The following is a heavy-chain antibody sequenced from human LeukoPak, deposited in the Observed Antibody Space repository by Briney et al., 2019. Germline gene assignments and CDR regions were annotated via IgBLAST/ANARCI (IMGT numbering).Heavy chain of an antibody. J-gene: IGHJ5*02. V-gene: IGHV3-23*01. CDR3: AKDRPPARPFDP. Sequence: SGGSLRLSCAASGFTFSSYSMNWVRQAPGKGLEWVSAISGSGGSTYYADSVKGRFTISRDNSKNTLYLQMNSLRAEDTAVYYCAKDRPPARPFDPWGRGTLVTVSS. CDR1: GFTFSSYS. CDR2: ISGSGGST.